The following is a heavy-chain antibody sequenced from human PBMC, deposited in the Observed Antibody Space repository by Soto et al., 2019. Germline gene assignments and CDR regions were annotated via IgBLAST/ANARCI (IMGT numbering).Heavy chain of an antibody. Sequence: SETLSLTCTVSGGTISSFYWSWIRQHTGKGLEWVGYIYYTGSTNYNPSLKSPVTISVDTSKNQFSLKLSSVTASDTAVYYCARGRHWLDYWGQGTLVTVSS. D-gene: IGHD6-19*01. CDR3: ARGRHWLDY. CDR1: GGTISSFY. V-gene: IGHV4-59*01. CDR2: IYYTGST. J-gene: IGHJ4*02.